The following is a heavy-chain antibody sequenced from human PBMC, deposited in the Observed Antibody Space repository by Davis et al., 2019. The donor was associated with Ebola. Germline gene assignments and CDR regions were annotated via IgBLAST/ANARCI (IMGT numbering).Heavy chain of an antibody. J-gene: IGHJ1*01. CDR3: VSERAAGTAGAYVYFQY. CDR2: ISAYYGTT. Sequence: ASVKVSCKASGYTFVDYGISWVRQAPGQGLEWMGWISAYYGTTRYAQKVEGRVAMTRDTSTRTAYMELRSLRHDDTTVYYCVSERAAGTAGAYVYFQYWGQGTLVTVSS. D-gene: IGHD6-13*01. V-gene: IGHV1-18*01. CDR1: GYTFVDYG.